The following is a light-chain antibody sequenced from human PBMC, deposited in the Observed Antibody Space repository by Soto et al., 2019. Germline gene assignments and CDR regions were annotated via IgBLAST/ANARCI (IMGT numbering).Light chain of an antibody. V-gene: IGKV3-15*01. J-gene: IGKJ4*01. Sequence: EIVMTQSPATLSVSPGERATLSCRASQSVSSNLAWYQQKPGQAPRLLIYGASTRATGIPARFSGSGSGTEFTLNISSLQSEDFAVYYCKQYNNWPPLTFGGGTKVEIK. CDR1: QSVSSN. CDR3: KQYNNWPPLT. CDR2: GAS.